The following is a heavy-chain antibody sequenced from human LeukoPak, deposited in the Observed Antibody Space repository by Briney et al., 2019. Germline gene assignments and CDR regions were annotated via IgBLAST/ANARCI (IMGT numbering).Heavy chain of an antibody. D-gene: IGHD2-15*01. CDR1: GGSISSSSYY. Sequence: PSETLSLTCTVSGGSISSSSYYWGWIRQPPGKGLEWIGSIYYSGSTYYNPSLKSRVTISVDTSKNQFSLKLSSVTAADTAVYYCARVRCSGGSCYYFDYWGQGTLVTVSS. V-gene: IGHV4-39*01. J-gene: IGHJ4*02. CDR2: IYYSGST. CDR3: ARVRCSGGSCYYFDY.